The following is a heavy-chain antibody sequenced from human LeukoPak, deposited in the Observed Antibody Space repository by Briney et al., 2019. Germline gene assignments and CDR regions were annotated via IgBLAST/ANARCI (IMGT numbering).Heavy chain of an antibody. CDR1: GYTFTSYY. Sequence: ASVKVSCKASGYTFTSYYMHWVRQAPGQGLEWMGIINPTAGSTGYAQKFQGRVTMTRDTSTSTVYMELSSLSSEDTAVYYCARDLGSPGTYQWGYYCEYWGQGTLVTVSS. J-gene: IGHJ4*02. V-gene: IGHV1-46*01. CDR3: ARDLGSPGTYQWGYYCEY. CDR2: INPTAGST. D-gene: IGHD1-26*01.